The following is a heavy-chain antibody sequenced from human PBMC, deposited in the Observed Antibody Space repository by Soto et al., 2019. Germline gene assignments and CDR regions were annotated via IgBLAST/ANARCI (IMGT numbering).Heavy chain of an antibody. J-gene: IGHJ6*01. CDR2: INPNSGGT. Sequence: QVQLVQSGAEVKKPGASVKVSCKASGYTFTGYYMHWVRQAPGQGLEWMGWINPNSGGTNYAQKFQGWVTMTRDTSTSPAYMERSRQEVDDKAVYDCAREGYIYSYLYYGMDVWGQGTTVTGSS. CDR1: GYTFTGYY. D-gene: IGHD5-18*01. V-gene: IGHV1-2*04. CDR3: AREGYIYSYLYYGMDV.